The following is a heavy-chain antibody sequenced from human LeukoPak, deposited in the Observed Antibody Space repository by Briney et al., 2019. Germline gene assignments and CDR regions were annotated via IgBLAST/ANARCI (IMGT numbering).Heavy chain of an antibody. D-gene: IGHD1-26*01. V-gene: IGHV1-69*13. CDR3: AREYSGSYSFDY. J-gene: IGHJ4*02. Sequence: SVTVSCKASGGTFSSYAISWVRQAPGQGLEWMGGIIPIFGTANYAQKFQGRVTITADESTSTAYMELSSLRSEDTAVYYCAREYSGSYSFDYWGQGTLVTVSS. CDR2: IIPIFGTA. CDR1: GGTFSSYA.